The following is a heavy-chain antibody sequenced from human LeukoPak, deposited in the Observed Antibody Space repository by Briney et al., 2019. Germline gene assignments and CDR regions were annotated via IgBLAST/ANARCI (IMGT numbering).Heavy chain of an antibody. V-gene: IGHV4-30-2*01. J-gene: IGHJ3*02. CDR2: IYHSGST. CDR3: ARRPYLYQDSSGSAIKRGAFDI. Sequence: SQTLSLTCAVSGGSISSGGYSWSWIRQPPGKGLEWIGYIYHSGSTYYNPSLKCRVTISVDRSKNQFSLKLSSVTAADTAVYYCARRPYLYQDSSGSAIKRGAFDIWGQGTMVTVSS. CDR1: GGSISSGGYS. D-gene: IGHD3-22*01.